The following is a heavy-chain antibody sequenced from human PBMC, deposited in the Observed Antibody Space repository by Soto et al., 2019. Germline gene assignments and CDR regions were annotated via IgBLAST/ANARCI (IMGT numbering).Heavy chain of an antibody. V-gene: IGHV3-30-3*01. D-gene: IGHD5-18*01. J-gene: IGHJ6*02. CDR1: GFTFSSYA. CDR2: ISYDGSNK. CDR3: ARGGYSYAQDYYGMDV. Sequence: GGSLSLSCAASGFTFSSYAMHWVRQAPGKGLEWVAVISYDGSNKYYADSVKGRFTISRDNSKNTLYLQMNSLRAEDTAVYYCARGGYSYAQDYYGMDVWGQGTTVTVSS.